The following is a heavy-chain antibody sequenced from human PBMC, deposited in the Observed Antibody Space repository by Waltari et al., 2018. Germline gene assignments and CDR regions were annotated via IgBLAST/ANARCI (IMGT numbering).Heavy chain of an antibody. D-gene: IGHD3-3*01. CDR1: GFIFSRHA. Sequence: VQLMESGGDVVQPGTSLGLPCAAHGFIFSRHALRWVRQAPGKGLEWVAVISFDTIDKYYAESVKGRFAISRDQNTLYLQMNSLTGDDTAVYYCARDLRFNDFSSAYLDRYYGMDVWGQGTRVTVSS. CDR2: ISFDTIDK. CDR3: ARDLRFNDFSSAYLDRYYGMDV. V-gene: IGHV3-30*01. J-gene: IGHJ6*02.